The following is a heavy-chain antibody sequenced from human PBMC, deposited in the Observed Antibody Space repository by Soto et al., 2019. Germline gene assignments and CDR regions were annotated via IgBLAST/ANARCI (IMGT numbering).Heavy chain of an antibody. V-gene: IGHV4-59*01. Sequence: SETLSLTCTVSGGSISSYYWSWIRQPPGKGLEWIGYIYYSGSTNYNPSLKSRVTISVDTSKNQFSLKLSSVTAADTAVYYCARAFMVRGVTSDYYGMDFWGQGTTVTVSS. CDR2: IYYSGST. J-gene: IGHJ6*02. D-gene: IGHD3-10*01. CDR1: GGSISSYY. CDR3: ARAFMVRGVTSDYYGMDF.